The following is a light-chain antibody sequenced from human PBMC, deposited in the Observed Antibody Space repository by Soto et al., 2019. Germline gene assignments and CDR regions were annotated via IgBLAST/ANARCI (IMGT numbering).Light chain of an antibody. V-gene: IGKV1-5*01. Sequence: QMSLSPATLSASVGDRVTITCRASQSISSWLAWYQQKPGKAPKLLIYDASSSESGVPSRFSGSGSGTEFTLTISSLQPDDFATYYCQQYNSWTFGQGTKV. J-gene: IGKJ1*01. CDR1: QSISSW. CDR3: QQYNSWT. CDR2: DAS.